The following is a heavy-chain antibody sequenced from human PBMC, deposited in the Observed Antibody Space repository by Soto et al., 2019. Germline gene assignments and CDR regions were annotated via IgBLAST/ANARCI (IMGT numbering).Heavy chain of an antibody. CDR3: ARRGYTSGWFDY. CDR2: LYHDGTT. V-gene: IGHV4-4*02. CDR1: GGSVSSYAW. J-gene: IGHJ5*01. D-gene: IGHD6-19*01. Sequence: QVQLQESGPGLVKPSGTLSLTCSVSGGSVSSYAWWSWVRQPPGKGLEWIGGLYHDGTTKYNPSLKIRVAISVDKSTNQFSVRLTSVTAADTAVYYCARRGYTSGWFDYWGQGTLVTVSS.